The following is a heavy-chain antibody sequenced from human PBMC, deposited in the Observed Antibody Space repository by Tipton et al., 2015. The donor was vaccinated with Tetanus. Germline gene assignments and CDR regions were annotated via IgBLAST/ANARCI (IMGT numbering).Heavy chain of an antibody. CDR2: MDPKTGRA. CDR1: AYAFSSYD. CDR3: AKDHLRGRQQLVFSNHNWFDT. Sequence: QVQLVQSGAEVKKPGASVRVSCKAFAYAFSSYDLNWVRQATGQGLEWLGYMDPKTGRAAYGQRFQGRVTMTSNISITTAYMELRNLRSGDAAGYYCAKDHLRGRQQLVFSNHNWFDTWGQGTLVTVSS. V-gene: IGHV1-8*01. J-gene: IGHJ5*02. D-gene: IGHD6-13*01.